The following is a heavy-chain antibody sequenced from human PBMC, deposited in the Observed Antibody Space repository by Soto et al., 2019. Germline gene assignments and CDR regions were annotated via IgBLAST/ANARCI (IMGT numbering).Heavy chain of an antibody. D-gene: IGHD3-3*01. CDR3: AKGLNFWSGYPPFDY. Sequence: GGSLRLSCAASGFTFSSYGMHWVRQAPGKGLEWVAVISYDGSNKYYAGSVKGRFTISRDNSKNTLYLQMNSLRAEDTAVYYCAKGLNFWSGYPPFDYWGQGTLVTVSS. V-gene: IGHV3-30*18. CDR2: ISYDGSNK. J-gene: IGHJ4*02. CDR1: GFTFSSYG.